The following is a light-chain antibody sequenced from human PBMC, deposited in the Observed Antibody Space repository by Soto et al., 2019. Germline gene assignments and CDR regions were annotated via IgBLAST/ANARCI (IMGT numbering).Light chain of an antibody. CDR2: KAS. V-gene: IGKV1-5*03. J-gene: IGKJ2*01. CDR3: QQYNSYPYT. Sequence: DIQMTQSPSTLSAPVGDRVTITCRASQSISSWLAWYQQKPGKAPKLLIYKASSLESGVPSRFSGSGSGTEFTLNSSSLQPDDFATYYCQQYNSYPYTFGQGTKLEIK. CDR1: QSISSW.